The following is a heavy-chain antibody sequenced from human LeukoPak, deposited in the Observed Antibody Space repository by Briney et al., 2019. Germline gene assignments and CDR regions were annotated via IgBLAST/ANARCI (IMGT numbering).Heavy chain of an antibody. CDR3: ARRIAVAGSPVYYFDY. D-gene: IGHD6-19*01. V-gene: IGHV1-2*02. Sequence: ASVKVSCKASAYTLSGYYMHWVRQAPGQGLEWMGWINPKSGVTNYAQKFQGRVTMTWDTSINTTFMELSRLRSDDTAVYYCARRIAVAGSPVYYFDYWAQGTLVTVSS. J-gene: IGHJ4*02. CDR1: AYTLSGYY. CDR2: INPKSGVT.